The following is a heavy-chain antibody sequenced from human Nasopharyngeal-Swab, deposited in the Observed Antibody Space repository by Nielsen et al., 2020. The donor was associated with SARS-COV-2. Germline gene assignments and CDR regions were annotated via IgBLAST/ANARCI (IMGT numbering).Heavy chain of an antibody. CDR2: INTNTGNP. CDR3: AREMTLGRRGYYYGMDV. J-gene: IGHJ6*02. CDR1: GYTFTSYA. V-gene: IGHV7-4-1*02. D-gene: IGHD1-26*01. Sequence: ASVKVSCKASGYTFTSYAMNWVRQAPGQGLEWMGWINTNTGNPTYAQGFTGRFDFSLDTSVSTAYLQISSLKAEDTAVYYCAREMTLGRRGYYYGMDVWGQGTTVTVSS.